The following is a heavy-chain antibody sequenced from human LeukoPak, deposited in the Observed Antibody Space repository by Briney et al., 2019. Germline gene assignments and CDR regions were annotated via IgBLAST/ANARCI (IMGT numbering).Heavy chain of an antibody. CDR2: TDGGGNT. Sequence: GGSLRLSCAASGFTVSSNYMSWVRQAPGKGLEWVSAITDGGGNTFYAAPVKGRFTISRGNSKNTLYLQMNSLRAEDTAVYYCARAGHCTNGICYTADFDYWGQGTLVTVSS. D-gene: IGHD2-8*01. J-gene: IGHJ4*02. V-gene: IGHV3-53*01. CDR1: GFTVSSNY. CDR3: ARAGHCTNGICYTADFDY.